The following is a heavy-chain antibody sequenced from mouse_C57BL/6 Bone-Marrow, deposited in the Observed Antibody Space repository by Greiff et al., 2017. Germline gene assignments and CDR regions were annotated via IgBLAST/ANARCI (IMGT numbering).Heavy chain of an antibody. V-gene: IGHV1-50*01. Sequence: VQLQQPGAELVKPGASVKLSCKASGYTFTIYWMQWVKQRPGQGLEWIGEIDPSDSYTNYNQKFKGKATLTVDTSSSTAYMQLSSLTSEDSAVYYCARRDYDYDGAGAYWGQGTLVTVSA. D-gene: IGHD2-4*01. CDR2: IDPSDSYT. CDR1: GYTFTIYW. CDR3: ARRDYDYDGAGAY. J-gene: IGHJ3*01.